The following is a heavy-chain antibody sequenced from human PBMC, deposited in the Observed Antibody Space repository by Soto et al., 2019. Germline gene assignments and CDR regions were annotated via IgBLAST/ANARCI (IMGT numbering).Heavy chain of an antibody. J-gene: IGHJ5*02. CDR1: GFTFSSYD. Sequence: EVPLVESGGGLVQPGGSLRLSCAASGFTFSSYDMHWVRQATGKGLEWVSAIGKSGDTYYSDSVKGRFTISRENAKNSLYLQVDGLRAGDTAVCYCARGRYGSGSQPTHNGCDPWGQGTLVTVSS. CDR3: ARGRYGSGSQPTHNGCDP. D-gene: IGHD3-10*01. CDR2: IGKSGDT. V-gene: IGHV3-13*04.